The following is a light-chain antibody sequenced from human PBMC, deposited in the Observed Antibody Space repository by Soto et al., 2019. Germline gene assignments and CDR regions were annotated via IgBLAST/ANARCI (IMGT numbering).Light chain of an antibody. Sequence: QSALTQPASVSGSPGQSITISFTGTSSDVGGYNYVSWYQQHPGKAPKLMIYDVSNRPSGVSNRFSGSKSGNTASQTISGLQAENEADYYCSSYTSSSTVVFGGGTQLTLL. CDR2: DVS. V-gene: IGLV2-14*01. CDR1: SSDVGGYNY. J-gene: IGLJ2*01. CDR3: SSYTSSSTVV.